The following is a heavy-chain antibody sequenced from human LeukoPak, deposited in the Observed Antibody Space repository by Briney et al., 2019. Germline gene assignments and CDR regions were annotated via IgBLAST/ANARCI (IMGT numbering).Heavy chain of an antibody. V-gene: IGHV4-4*02. CDR3: ASAGPSSTNGVYSLFSNSYYYYYGMDV. CDR1: GDSISTNHW. J-gene: IGHJ6*02. CDR2: VYHSGST. Sequence: SETLSLTCAVSGDSISTNHWWSWVRQPPGKGLEWIGEVYHSGSTNYNPSLKSRVTISVDKSKNLFSLKLTPVTAADTAMYYCASAGPSSTNGVYSLFSNSYYYYYGMDVWGQGATVTVSS. D-gene: IGHD2-8*01.